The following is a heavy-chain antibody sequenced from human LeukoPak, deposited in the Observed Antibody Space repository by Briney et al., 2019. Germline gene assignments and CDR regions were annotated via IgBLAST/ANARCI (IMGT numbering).Heavy chain of an antibody. V-gene: IGHV1-2*02. CDR2: INPNSGGT. J-gene: IGHJ6*02. CDR1: GYTFTVYY. CDR3: ARGMTYYYYYGMDV. Sequence: ASVKVSCKASGYTFTVYYIYLVRHAPGQGLEWMGWINPNSGGTNYAQKFQGRVTMTRDTSISTAYMELSRLRSDDTAVYYCARGMTYYYYYGMDVWGQGTTVTVSS.